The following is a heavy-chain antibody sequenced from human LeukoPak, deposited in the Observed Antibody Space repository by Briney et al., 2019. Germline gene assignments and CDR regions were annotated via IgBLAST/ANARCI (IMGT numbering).Heavy chain of an antibody. J-gene: IGHJ4*02. CDR1: GFTFNSYA. Sequence: GGSLRLSCAASGFTFNSYAMGWVRQAPGKGLEWVSTISSSGGRTYADSVKGRFTISRDNSRNTVFLQMDSLRVEDTAIYFCAKEPIVAGAYYFDYWGQGTLVTVSS. V-gene: IGHV3-23*01. CDR3: AKEPIVAGAYYFDY. CDR2: ISSSGGRT. D-gene: IGHD5-12*01.